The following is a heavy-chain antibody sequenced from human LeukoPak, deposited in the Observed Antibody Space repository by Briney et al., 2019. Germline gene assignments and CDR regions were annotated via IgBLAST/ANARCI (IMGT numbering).Heavy chain of an antibody. V-gene: IGHV1-18*01. CDR2: ISPFNGNT. CDR3: ARDLDIVVVRGALRHYGVDV. CDR1: GYTFTSYG. Sequence: ASVKVSCKASGYTFTSYGISWVRQAPGQGLEWMGWISPFNGNTNYAQKSQGRVTMSTDTSTSTAYMELRSLTTDDTAVYFCARDLDIVVVRGALRHYGVDVWGQGTTVTVSS. J-gene: IGHJ6*02. D-gene: IGHD2-2*01.